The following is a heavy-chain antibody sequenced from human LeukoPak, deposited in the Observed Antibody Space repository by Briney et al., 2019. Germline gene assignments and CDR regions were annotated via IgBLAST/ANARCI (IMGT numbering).Heavy chain of an antibody. Sequence: GASVKVSCKASGGTFSSYAISWVRQAPGQGLEWMGRIIPILGIANYAQKFQGRVTMTTDTSTSTAYMELRSLRSDDTAVYYCARAAGYYDSSDYYLYWGQGTLVTVSS. CDR1: GGTFSSYA. CDR2: IIPILGIA. J-gene: IGHJ4*02. D-gene: IGHD3-22*01. CDR3: ARAAGYYDSSDYYLY. V-gene: IGHV1-69*04.